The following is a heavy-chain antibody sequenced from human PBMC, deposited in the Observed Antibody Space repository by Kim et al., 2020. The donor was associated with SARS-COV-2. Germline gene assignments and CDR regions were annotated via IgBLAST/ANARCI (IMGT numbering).Heavy chain of an antibody. V-gene: IGHV3-53*01. D-gene: IGHD4-17*01. CDR2: IYSGGST. Sequence: GSLRLSCAASGFTVSSNYMSWVRQAPGKGLEWVSVIYSGGSTYYADSVKGRFTISRDNSKNTLYLQMNSLRAEDTAVYYCASVTVTTHYYYYGMDVWGQGTTVTVSS. J-gene: IGHJ6*02. CDR1: GFTVSSNY. CDR3: ASVTVTTHYYYYGMDV.